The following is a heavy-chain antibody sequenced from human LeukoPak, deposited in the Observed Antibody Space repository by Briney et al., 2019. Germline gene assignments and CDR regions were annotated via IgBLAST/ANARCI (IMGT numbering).Heavy chain of an antibody. V-gene: IGHV1-3*04. CDR3: ARVPLNDASRHYYPH. J-gene: IGHJ1*01. CDR1: GYTFTNYG. Sequence: ASVKVSCKTSGYTFTNYGMHWVRQAPRQSPEWMGWINTGNGNTKSSQKFQDRVTLTRDTSASIAYMELNSLSSGDTAVYYCARVPLNDASRHYYPHWGQGTLVSVSS. D-gene: IGHD3-10*01. CDR2: INTGNGNT.